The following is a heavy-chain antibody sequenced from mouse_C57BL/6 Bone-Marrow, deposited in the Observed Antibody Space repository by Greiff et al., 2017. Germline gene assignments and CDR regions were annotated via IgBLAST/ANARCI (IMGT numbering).Heavy chain of an antibody. V-gene: IGHV5-17*01. CDR2: ISSGSSTI. CDR1: GFTFSDYG. J-gene: IGHJ3*01. CDR3: ARPYYYGSSPAWFAY. D-gene: IGHD1-1*01. Sequence: EVQVVESGGGLVKPGGSLKLSCAASGFTFSDYGMHWVRQAPEKGLEWVAYISSGSSTIYYADTVKGRFTISRDNAKNTLFLQMTSLRSEDTAMYYCARPYYYGSSPAWFAYWGQGTLVTVSA.